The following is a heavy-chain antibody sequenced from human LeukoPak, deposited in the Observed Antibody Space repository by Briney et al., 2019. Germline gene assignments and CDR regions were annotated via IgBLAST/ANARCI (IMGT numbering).Heavy chain of an antibody. V-gene: IGHV1-18*01. CDR1: GYTFTSYG. CDR2: IGAYNGNT. D-gene: IGHD6-19*01. Sequence: GASVKVSCKASGYTFTSYGISWVRQAPGQGLEWMGWIGAYNGNTNYAQKLQGRVTMTTDTSTSTAYMELRSLRSDDTAVYYCARGPAGIAVAGLYRHWGQGTLVTVSS. CDR3: ARGPAGIAVAGLYRH. J-gene: IGHJ1*01.